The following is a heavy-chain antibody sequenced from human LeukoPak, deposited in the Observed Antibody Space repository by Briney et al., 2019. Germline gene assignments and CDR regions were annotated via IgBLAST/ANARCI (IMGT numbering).Heavy chain of an antibody. J-gene: IGHJ6*03. CDR3: AKGRGWEASYYYYYMDV. CDR1: GFTFSSYA. V-gene: IGHV3-30*04. CDR2: ISYDGSNK. D-gene: IGHD1-26*01. Sequence: GGSLRLSCAASGFTFSSYAMHWVRRAPGKGLEWVAVISYDGSNKYYADSVKGRFTISRDNSKNTLYLQMNSLRAEDTAVYYCAKGRGWEASYYYYYMDVWGKGTTVTISS.